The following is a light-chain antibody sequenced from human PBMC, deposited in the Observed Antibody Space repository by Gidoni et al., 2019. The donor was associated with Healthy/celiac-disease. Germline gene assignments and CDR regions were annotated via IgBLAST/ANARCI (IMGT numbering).Light chain of an antibody. CDR1: QSISSY. J-gene: IGKJ1*01. CDR3: QQSYSTPPT. V-gene: IGKV1-39*01. CDR2: AAS. Sequence: DIQITQSPSSLSASVGDRVTITCRASQSISSYLNWYQQKPGKAPKLLIYAASSLQSGVPSRFSGSGSGTDFTLTISSLQPEDFATYYCQQSYSTPPTFGQGTKVESK.